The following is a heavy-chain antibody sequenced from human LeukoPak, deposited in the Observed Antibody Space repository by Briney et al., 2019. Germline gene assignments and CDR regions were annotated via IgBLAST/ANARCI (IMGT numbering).Heavy chain of an antibody. D-gene: IGHD3-10*01. CDR2: INIDGSST. J-gene: IGHJ5*02. Sequence: GGSLRLSCAASGFTFSSYWMHWVRQAPGKGLVWVSRINIDGSSTNYADSVKGRFTISRDNAKNTLYLQMNSLRAEDTAVYYCARAAHYGAGSYDPWGQGTMVNVSS. CDR1: GFTFSSYW. CDR3: ARAAHYGAGSYDP. V-gene: IGHV3-74*01.